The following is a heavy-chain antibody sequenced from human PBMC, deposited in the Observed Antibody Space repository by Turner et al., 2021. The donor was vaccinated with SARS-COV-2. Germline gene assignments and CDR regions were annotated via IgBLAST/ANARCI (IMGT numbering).Heavy chain of an antibody. Sequence: QLQLQESGPGLVNPSETLSLTCTVSGGSISSSSYYWGGIRQPPGKGLEWIGTVYYGGSTYYNPSLKSRVTISVDTSKNQFSLKLSYVTAADTAVYYCARLPYYYDSSGPIDYWGQGTLVTVSS. D-gene: IGHD3-22*01. CDR2: VYYGGST. CDR1: GGSISSSSYY. CDR3: ARLPYYYDSSGPIDY. V-gene: IGHV4-39*01. J-gene: IGHJ4*02.